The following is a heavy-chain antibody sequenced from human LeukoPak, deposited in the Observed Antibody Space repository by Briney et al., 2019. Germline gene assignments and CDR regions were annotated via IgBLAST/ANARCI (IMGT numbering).Heavy chain of an antibody. CDR3: ARMEYSSGWRGGAYYYYMDV. CDR1: GFTFSSSW. CDR2: INQDGGEI. V-gene: IGHV3-7*01. Sequence: PGGSLRLSCAASGFTFSSSWMTWVRQAPGKGLEWVASINQDGGEIHYVDSVKGRFTISRDNAKNSLYLQMNSLRAEDTAVYYCARMEYSSGWRGGAYYYYMDVWGKGTTVTISS. J-gene: IGHJ6*03. D-gene: IGHD6-19*01.